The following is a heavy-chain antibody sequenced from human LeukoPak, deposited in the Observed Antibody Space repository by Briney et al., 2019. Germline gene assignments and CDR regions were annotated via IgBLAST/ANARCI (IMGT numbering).Heavy chain of an antibody. D-gene: IGHD2-15*01. V-gene: IGHV3-7*01. J-gene: IGHJ4*02. CDR1: GLTFSSYW. Sequence: GGSLRLSCAASGLTFSSYWMTWVRQAPGRGLEWVANIKQDGSDKYYVDSVKGRFTISRDNAKNSLYLQMNSLRAEDTAVYYCARVSAAVNYWGQGTLVTVSS. CDR2: IKQDGSDK. CDR3: ARVSAAVNY.